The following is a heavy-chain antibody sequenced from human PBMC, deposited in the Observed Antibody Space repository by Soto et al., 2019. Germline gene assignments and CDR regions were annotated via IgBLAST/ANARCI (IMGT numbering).Heavy chain of an antibody. CDR1: GGTFSSYA. CDR3: AREFLGYCTNGVCYTKYYFYYYGMDV. J-gene: IGHJ6*04. Sequence: QVQLVQSGAEVKKPGSSVNVSCKASGGTFSSYAISWVRQAPGQGLEWMGGIIPIFVTANYAPKLQGRVTITADKSTSTAYMEVSSLRSEDTAVYYCAREFLGYCTNGVCYTKYYFYYYGMDVWGKGTTVTVSS. CDR2: IIPIFVTA. V-gene: IGHV1-69*06. D-gene: IGHD2-8*01.